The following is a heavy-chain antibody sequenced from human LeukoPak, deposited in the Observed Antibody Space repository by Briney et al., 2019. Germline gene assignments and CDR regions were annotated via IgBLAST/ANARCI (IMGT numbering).Heavy chain of an antibody. CDR2: ISGSGGST. Sequence: GGFLRLSCAASGFTFSSYAMSWVRQAPGKGLEWVSGISGSGGSTYYADAVKGRFTISRDNSKNTLYLQMNSLRAEDTAVYYCAKVARSTLLYYFDYWGQGTLVTVSS. J-gene: IGHJ4*02. CDR3: AKVARSTLLYYFDY. V-gene: IGHV3-23*01. CDR1: GFTFSSYA.